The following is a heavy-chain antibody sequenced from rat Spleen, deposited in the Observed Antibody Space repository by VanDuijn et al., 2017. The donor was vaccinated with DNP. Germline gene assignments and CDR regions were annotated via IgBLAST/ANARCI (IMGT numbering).Heavy chain of an antibody. V-gene: IGHV3-1*01. J-gene: IGHJ2*01. CDR3: ARWTRYFDY. CDR2: ITNSGNT. Sequence: EVQLQESGPGLMKPSQSLSLTCSVTGYSITTTYWGWIRKFPGNKMEWIGHITNSGNTNYNPSLKSRISITRDTSKNHFCLHLNSVTTEETATYYCARWTRYFDYGGQGVMVTVSS. D-gene: IGHD1-7*01. CDR1: GYSITTTY.